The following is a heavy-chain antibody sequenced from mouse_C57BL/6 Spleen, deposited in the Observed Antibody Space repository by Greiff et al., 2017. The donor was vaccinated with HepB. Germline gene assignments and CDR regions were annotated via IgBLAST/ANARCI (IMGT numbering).Heavy chain of an antibody. CDR2: ISSGGDYI. D-gene: IGHD2-5*01. CDR3: TRAPYSNYWYFDV. Sequence: EVMLVESGEGLVKPGGSLKLSCAASGFTFSSYAMSWVRQTPEKRLEWVAYISSGGDYIYYADTVKGRFTISRDNARNTLYLQMSSLKSEDTAMYYCTRAPYSNYWYFDVWGTGTTVTVSS. CDR1: GFTFSSYA. J-gene: IGHJ1*03. V-gene: IGHV5-9-1*02.